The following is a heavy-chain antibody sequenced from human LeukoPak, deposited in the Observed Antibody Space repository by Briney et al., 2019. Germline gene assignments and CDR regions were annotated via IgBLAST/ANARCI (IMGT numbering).Heavy chain of an antibody. Sequence: PGRSLRLSSAASGFTFSSYAMHWVRQAPGKGLEWVAVISYDESSKHADSMKGRFTISRDNFKNTLYLQMNSLRAEDTAIYYCSRDKNSGIAVAEPDYWGQGTLVTVSS. J-gene: IGHJ4*02. D-gene: IGHD6-19*01. CDR3: SRDKNSGIAVAEPDY. CDR2: ISYDESSK. V-gene: IGHV3-30-3*01. CDR1: GFTFSSYA.